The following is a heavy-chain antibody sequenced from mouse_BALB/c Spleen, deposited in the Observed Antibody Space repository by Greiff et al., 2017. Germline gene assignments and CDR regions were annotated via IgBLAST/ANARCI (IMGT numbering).Heavy chain of an antibody. CDR3: AREDWDGAWFAY. D-gene: IGHD4-1*01. J-gene: IGHJ3*01. CDR2: IWAGGST. V-gene: IGHV2-9*02. Sequence: QVQLQQSGPGLVAPSQNLSITCTVSGFSLTSYGVHWVRQPPGQGLEWLGVIWAGGSTNYNSALMSRLSISKDNSKSQVFLKMNSLQTYDTAMYYCAREDWDGAWFAYWGQGTLVTVSA. CDR1: GFSLTSYG.